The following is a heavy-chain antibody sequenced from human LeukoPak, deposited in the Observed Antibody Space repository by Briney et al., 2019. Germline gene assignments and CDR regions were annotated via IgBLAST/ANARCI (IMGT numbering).Heavy chain of an antibody. V-gene: IGHV1-18*01. CDR1: GYTFTSYG. D-gene: IGHD2-15*01. Sequence: ASVKVSCEASGYTFTSYGISWVRQAPGQGLEWMGWISAYNGNTNYAQKLQGRVTMTTDTSTSTAYMELRSLRSDDTAVYYCARDLNCSGGSCYSGWFDPWGQGTLVTVSS. CDR2: ISAYNGNT. CDR3: ARDLNCSGGSCYSGWFDP. J-gene: IGHJ5*02.